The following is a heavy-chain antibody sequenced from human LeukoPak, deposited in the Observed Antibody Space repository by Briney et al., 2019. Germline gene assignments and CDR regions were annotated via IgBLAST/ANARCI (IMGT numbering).Heavy chain of an antibody. J-gene: IGHJ4*02. V-gene: IGHV1-69*04. CDR1: GGTFSSYT. CDR3: AREVVGANDAPFDY. Sequence: ASVKVSCKASGGTFSSYTISWVRQAPGQGLECMGRIIPILGIANYAQKFQGRVTITADKSTSTAYMELSSLRSEDTAVYYCAREVVGANDAPFDYWGQGTLVTVSS. D-gene: IGHD1-26*01. CDR2: IIPILGIA.